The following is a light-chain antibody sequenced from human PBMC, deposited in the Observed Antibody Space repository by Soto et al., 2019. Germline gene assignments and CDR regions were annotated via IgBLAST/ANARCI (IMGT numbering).Light chain of an antibody. CDR3: QQYGSSGT. Sequence: EMASTQSPGTPSLSPRERSSLSSMASQSVSSSYLAWYQQKPGQAPRLLIYGASSRATGIPDRFSGSGSGTDFTLTISRLEPEDFAVYYCQQYGSSGTFGQGTKVDIK. J-gene: IGKJ1*01. CDR1: QSVSSSY. CDR2: GAS. V-gene: IGKV3-20*01.